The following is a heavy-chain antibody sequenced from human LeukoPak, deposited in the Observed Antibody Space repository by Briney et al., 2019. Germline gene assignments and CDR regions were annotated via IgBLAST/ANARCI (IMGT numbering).Heavy chain of an antibody. CDR3: AEGTTA. CDR2: INQDGSEK. J-gene: IGHJ5*02. D-gene: IGHD2/OR15-2a*01. Sequence: GGSLRLSCAASGFTFTNHWMSWVRQAPGKGLEWVANINQDGSEKFYVDSVKGRFTISRDNAKNSLHLQMNSLRAEGTAVYYCAEGTTAWGQGTLVTVSS. CDR1: GFTFTNHW. V-gene: IGHV3-7*01.